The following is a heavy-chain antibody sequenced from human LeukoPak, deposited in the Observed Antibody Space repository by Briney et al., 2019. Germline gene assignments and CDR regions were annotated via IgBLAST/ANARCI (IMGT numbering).Heavy chain of an antibody. CDR1: GFTFSSYA. CDR3: ARCGIAAAGIGYYYYGMDV. D-gene: IGHD6-13*01. Sequence: GGSLRLSCAASGFTFSSYAMSWVRQAPGKGLEWVSAISGSGGSTYYADSVKGRFTISRDNSKNTLYLQMNSLRAEDTAVYYCARCGIAAAGIGYYYYGMDVWGQGTTVTVSS. CDR2: ISGSGGST. J-gene: IGHJ6*02. V-gene: IGHV3-23*01.